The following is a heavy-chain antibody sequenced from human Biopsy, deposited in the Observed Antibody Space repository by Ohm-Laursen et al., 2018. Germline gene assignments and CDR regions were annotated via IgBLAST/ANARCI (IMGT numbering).Heavy chain of an antibody. Sequence: PSETLSLTCTVSGDSISSYYWSWIRQPPGKGLQWIGYVYYTGSTDYNPSLQSRVTISVDTSKNYFSLRLRSVTPADTAIYYCARDRGYYSDRTVPGYFDLWGRGTLVTVSS. CDR2: VYYTGST. J-gene: IGHJ2*01. CDR3: ARDRGYYSDRTVPGYFDL. D-gene: IGHD3-22*01. CDR1: GDSISSYY. V-gene: IGHV4-59*01.